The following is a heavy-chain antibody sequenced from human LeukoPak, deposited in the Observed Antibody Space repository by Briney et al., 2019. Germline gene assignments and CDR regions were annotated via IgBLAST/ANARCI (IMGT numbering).Heavy chain of an antibody. CDR1: GGSISSGYY. Sequence: SETLSLTCTVSGGSISSGYYWGWIRQPPGKGLEWIGSIYHSGSTYYNPSLKSRVTISVDTSKNQFSLKLSSVTAADTAVYYCARARFHRGPKYCSGGSCYFDYWGQGTLVTVSS. D-gene: IGHD2-15*01. J-gene: IGHJ4*02. CDR2: IYHSGST. CDR3: ARARFHRGPKYCSGGSCYFDY. V-gene: IGHV4-38-2*02.